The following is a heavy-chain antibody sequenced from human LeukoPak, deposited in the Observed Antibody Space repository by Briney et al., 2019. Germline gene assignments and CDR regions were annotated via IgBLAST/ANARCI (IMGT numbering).Heavy chain of an antibody. CDR2: ISGSGGST. D-gene: IGHD6-19*01. V-gene: IGHV3-23*01. Sequence: RGTLRLSCAASGFTFSSYAMSWVRQAPGRGLEWVSAISGSGGSTYYADSVKGRFTISRDNSKNTLYLQINSLRAGDTAVYYCAKDHLPGIVVADRDYWGQGTLVTVSS. CDR1: GFTFSSYA. J-gene: IGHJ4*02. CDR3: AKDHLPGIVVADRDY.